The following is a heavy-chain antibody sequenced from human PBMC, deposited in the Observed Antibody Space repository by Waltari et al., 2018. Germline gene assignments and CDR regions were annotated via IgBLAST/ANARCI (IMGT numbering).Heavy chain of an antibody. CDR2: FYKSGTT. V-gene: IGHV4-39*07. CDR1: RSSISHNNYY. Sequence: QLQLQESGPGLVKPSETLSLTCTVSRSSISHNNYYWGWVRQPPGKGLEWIGSFYKSGTTYYNPSLKSRVTISVDTSNNQFSLKLNSVTAADTAVYYCVRGYPDIVATISDYWGQGTLVIVSS. D-gene: IGHD5-12*01. J-gene: IGHJ4*02. CDR3: VRGYPDIVATISDY.